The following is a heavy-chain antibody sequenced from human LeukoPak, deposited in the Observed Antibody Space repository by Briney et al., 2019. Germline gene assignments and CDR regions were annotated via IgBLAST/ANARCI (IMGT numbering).Heavy chain of an antibody. V-gene: IGHV3-74*01. Sequence: GGSLRLSCAASGITFSSYWVHWVRQAPGKGLVWVSRINSDGSITSYADSVKGRFTISRDNAKNTLYLQMNSLRADDTAVYYCARGGDYGDFGYWGQGTLVTVSA. CDR1: GITFSSYW. J-gene: IGHJ4*02. CDR3: ARGGDYGDFGY. CDR2: INSDGSIT. D-gene: IGHD4-17*01.